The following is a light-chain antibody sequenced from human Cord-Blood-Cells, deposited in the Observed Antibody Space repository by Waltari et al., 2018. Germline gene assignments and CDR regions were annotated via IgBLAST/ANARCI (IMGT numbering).Light chain of an antibody. CDR2: EVS. V-gene: IGLV2-14*01. CDR1: SSDVGGYNY. J-gene: IGLJ1*01. Sequence: QSALTQPASVSGSPGQSITISCTGTSSDVGGYNYASWYQQHPSKAPKLMIYEVSNRPSGVSNRFSGSKSGNTASLTISGLQAEDEADYYCSSYTSSSTLYVFGTGTKVTVL. CDR3: SSYTSSSTLYV.